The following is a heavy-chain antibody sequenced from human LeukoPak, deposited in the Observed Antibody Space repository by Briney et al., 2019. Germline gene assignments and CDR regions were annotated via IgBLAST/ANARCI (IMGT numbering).Heavy chain of an antibody. CDR2: IYSGGTT. D-gene: IGHD2-2*01. Sequence: PGGSLRLSCTASGFSVETNYMTWVRQAPGKGLQWVSTIYSGGTTYYADSVKGRFTISRDNSKNTLYLQMNSLRAEDTAVYYCATQLGYCSSTSCYPFDYWGQGTLVTVSS. CDR3: ATQLGYCSSTSCYPFDY. CDR1: GFSVETNY. V-gene: IGHV3-53*05. J-gene: IGHJ4*02.